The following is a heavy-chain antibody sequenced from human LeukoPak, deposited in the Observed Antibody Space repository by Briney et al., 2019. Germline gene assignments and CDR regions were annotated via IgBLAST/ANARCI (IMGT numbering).Heavy chain of an antibody. CDR3: ARDLLYDILTGPSFDY. CDR1: GFTFSSYS. Sequence: GGSLRLSCAASGFTFSSYSMNWVRQAPGKGLEWVSSISSSSSYIYYADSVKGRFTISRDNAKNSLYLQMNSLRAEDTAVYYCARDLLYDILTGPSFDYWGQGTLVTVSS. D-gene: IGHD3-9*01. V-gene: IGHV3-21*01. CDR2: ISSSSSYI. J-gene: IGHJ4*02.